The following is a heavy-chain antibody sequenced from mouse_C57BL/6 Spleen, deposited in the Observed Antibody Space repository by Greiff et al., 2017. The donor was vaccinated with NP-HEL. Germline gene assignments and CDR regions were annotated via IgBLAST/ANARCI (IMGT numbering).Heavy chain of an antibody. V-gene: IGHV5-6*02. J-gene: IGHJ3*01. CDR3: ARRVTTDWLAY. CDR2: ISSGGSYT. CDR1: GFTFSSYG. D-gene: IGHD1-1*01. Sequence: EVKVVESGGDLVKPGGSLKLSCAASGFTFSSYGMSWVRQTPDKRLEWVATISSGGSYTYYPDSVKGRFTISRDNAKNTLYLQMSSLKSEDTAMYYCARRVTTDWLAYWGQGTLVTVSA.